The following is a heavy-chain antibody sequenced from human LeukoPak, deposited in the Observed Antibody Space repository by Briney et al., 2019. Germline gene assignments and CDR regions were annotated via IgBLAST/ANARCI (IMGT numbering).Heavy chain of an antibody. D-gene: IGHD2-15*01. CDR3: AKLDCSGGSCHARGEDY. CDR2: ISYDGSNK. V-gene: IGHV3-30*18. J-gene: IGHJ4*02. CDR1: GFTFSSYG. Sequence: GGSLRLSCVASGFTFSSYGMHWVRQAPGKGLEWVAVISYDGSNKYYADSVKGRFTISRDNSKNTLYLQMNSLRAEDTAVYYCAKLDCSGGSCHARGEDYWGQGTLVTVSS.